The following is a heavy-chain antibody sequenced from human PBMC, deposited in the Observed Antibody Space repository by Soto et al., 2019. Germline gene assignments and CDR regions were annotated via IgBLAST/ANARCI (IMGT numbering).Heavy chain of an antibody. CDR1: GGSISSSSYY. D-gene: IGHD6-13*01. J-gene: IGHJ4*02. V-gene: IGHV4-39*01. CDR2: IYYSGST. CDR3: ERRQSSSWYGL. Sequence: SETLSLTCTVSGGSISSSSYYWGWIRQPPGKGLEWIGSIYYSGSTYYNPSLKSRVTISVDTSKNQFSLKLRSVTVAYTAVYYRERRQSSSWYGLWGQGTLVTVSS.